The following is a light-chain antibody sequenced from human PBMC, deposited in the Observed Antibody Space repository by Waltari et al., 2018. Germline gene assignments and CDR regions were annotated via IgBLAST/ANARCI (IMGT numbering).Light chain of an antibody. CDR2: SND. CDR1: WSNVCNNV. Sequence: QSLRTQPPSASGTPGQPVTSSCSAPWSNVCNNVAGSYQRPPGTAPKLFFHSNDHRPSGVPYRFSCSKSGTSASLAISGLQSADEADYYCSAWDDSLNGHVIFGGGTKLTVL. J-gene: IGLJ2*01. V-gene: IGLV1-44*01. CDR3: SAWDDSLNGHVI.